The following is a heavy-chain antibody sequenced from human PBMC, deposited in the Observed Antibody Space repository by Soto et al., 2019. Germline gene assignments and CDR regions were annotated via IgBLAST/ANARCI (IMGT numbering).Heavy chain of an antibody. D-gene: IGHD6-13*01. J-gene: IGHJ4*02. Sequence: PXECLRLSCAACGFPFSGYTTAWIRQAPGKGLECVSTISESVCDTYYAGSVKGRFTISRDNSKNTLYLQMHSLRADDTAVYYCAKRGESSTWPYYCDYWGQGTLVTVSA. CDR1: GFPFSGYT. V-gene: IGHV3-23*01. CDR3: AKRGESSTWPYYCDY. CDR2: ISESVCDT.